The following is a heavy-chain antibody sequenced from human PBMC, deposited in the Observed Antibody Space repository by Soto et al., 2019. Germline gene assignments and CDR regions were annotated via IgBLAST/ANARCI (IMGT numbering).Heavy chain of an antibody. CDR2: TYYRSKWYN. Sequence: GDSVSSNSAAWNWIRQSPSRGLEWLGRTYYRSKWYNDYAVSVKSRITINPDTSKNQFSLQLNSVTPEDTAVYYCARDLFYRGYSGYRTNDAFDIWGQGTMVTVSS. V-gene: IGHV6-1*01. D-gene: IGHD5-12*01. CDR1: GDSVSSNSAA. CDR3: ARDLFYRGYSGYRTNDAFDI. J-gene: IGHJ3*02.